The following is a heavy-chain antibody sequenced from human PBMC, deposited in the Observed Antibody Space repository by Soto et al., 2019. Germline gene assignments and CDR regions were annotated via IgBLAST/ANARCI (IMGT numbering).Heavy chain of an antibody. V-gene: IGHV1-18*01. CDR3: AGRDKYFDWLPQSPYYFDY. Sequence: QVQLVQSGAEVKKPGASVKVSCKASGYTFTSYGISWVRQAPGQGLEGMGWISGDNGNTNYAQKLQGRVTMTTDTSRTTAYMERRSLRSDDTAVYFCAGRDKYFDWLPQSPYYFDYWGQGTLVTVSS. CDR2: ISGDNGNT. J-gene: IGHJ4*02. D-gene: IGHD3-9*01. CDR1: GYTFTSYG.